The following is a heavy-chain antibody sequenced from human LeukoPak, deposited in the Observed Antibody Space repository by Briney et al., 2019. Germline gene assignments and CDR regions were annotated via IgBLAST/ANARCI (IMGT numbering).Heavy chain of an antibody. D-gene: IGHD3-10*01. CDR2: ISGSGGST. Sequence: GGSLRLSCAASGFTFSSYSMNWVRQAPGKGLEWVSAISGSGGSTYYADSVKGRFTISRDNSKNTLYLQMNSLRAEDTAVYYCANFDYYGSGVFDYWGQGTLVTVSS. CDR3: ANFDYYGSGVFDY. V-gene: IGHV3-23*01. CDR1: GFTFSSYS. J-gene: IGHJ4*02.